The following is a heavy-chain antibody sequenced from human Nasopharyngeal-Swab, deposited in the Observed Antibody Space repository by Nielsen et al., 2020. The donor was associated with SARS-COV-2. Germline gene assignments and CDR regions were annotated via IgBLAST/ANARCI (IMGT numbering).Heavy chain of an antibody. CDR3: ARFGPGYSSGWYGNDY. V-gene: IGHV1-18*01. J-gene: IGHJ4*02. Sequence: ASVKVSCKASGYTFTSYGISWVRQAPGQGLEWMGWISAYNGNTNYAQKLQGRVTMTRNTSISTAYMELSSLRSEDTAVYYCARFGPGYSSGWYGNDYWGQGTLVTVSS. D-gene: IGHD6-19*01. CDR2: ISAYNGNT. CDR1: GYTFTSYG.